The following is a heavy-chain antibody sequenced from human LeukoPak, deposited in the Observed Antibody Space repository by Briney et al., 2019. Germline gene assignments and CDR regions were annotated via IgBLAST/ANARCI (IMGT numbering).Heavy chain of an antibody. CDR3: AGHHPRNTVDF. CDR2: ISDIGSI. J-gene: IGHJ4*02. D-gene: IGHD2/OR15-2a*01. Sequence: SETLSLTCTVSGGSISSYYWSWIRQPPGKGLEWIAYISDIGSINYNPSLKSRVTISLDASKNQFSLKLSSVTAADTAVYYCAGHHPRNTVDFWGQGTLVTVSS. V-gene: IGHV4-59*08. CDR1: GGSISSYY.